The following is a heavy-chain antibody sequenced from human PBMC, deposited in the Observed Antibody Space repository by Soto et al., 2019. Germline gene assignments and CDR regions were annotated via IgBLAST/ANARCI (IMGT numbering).Heavy chain of an antibody. J-gene: IGHJ3*02. CDR3: ARASGSGYYAIAI. Sequence: QVQLVQSGAEVKKPGASVKVSCKASGYTFTNYGITWVRQAPGQGLEWMGWISTYNGNTNYAQILQDRVTMTTDTSTSTAYMELRSLRSDDTAIYCCARASGSGYYAIAIWGQGTRVTVSS. CDR2: ISTYNGNT. CDR1: GYTFTNYG. D-gene: IGHD3-22*01. V-gene: IGHV1-18*01.